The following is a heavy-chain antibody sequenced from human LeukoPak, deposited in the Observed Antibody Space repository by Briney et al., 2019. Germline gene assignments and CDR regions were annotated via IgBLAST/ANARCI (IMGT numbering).Heavy chain of an antibody. Sequence: SQTLSLTCAISGDSVSSNSAAWNWIRQSPSRGLEWLGRTYYRSKWYNDYAVSVKSRITIHPDTSKKQFSLQLNSVTPEATAVYYCARERYSYGSYDAFDIWGQGTMVTVSS. CDR2: TYYRSKWYN. D-gene: IGHD5-18*01. CDR1: GDSVSSNSAA. J-gene: IGHJ3*02. CDR3: ARERYSYGSYDAFDI. V-gene: IGHV6-1*01.